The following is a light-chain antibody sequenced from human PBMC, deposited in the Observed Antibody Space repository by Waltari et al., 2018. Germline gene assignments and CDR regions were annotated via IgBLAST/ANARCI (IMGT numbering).Light chain of an antibody. J-gene: IGKJ2*01. Sequence: IVLTQSPGTLSLSPGERATLSCRASQSFSSSYLAWYQHKPGQAPRLLIYAASSRAAGIPDRFSGNGSGTDFTLTIGRLEPEDSAVYYCQQYNTWYTFGQGTKLEIK. CDR3: QQYNTWYT. CDR1: QSFSSSY. V-gene: IGKV3-20*01. CDR2: AAS.